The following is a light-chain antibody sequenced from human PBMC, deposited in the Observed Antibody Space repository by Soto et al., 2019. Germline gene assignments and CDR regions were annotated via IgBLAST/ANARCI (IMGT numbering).Light chain of an antibody. CDR2: GAS. V-gene: IGKV3-15*01. CDR3: QQYNNWPWT. Sequence: IVMTQSPATLSVSPGGRATLSCRASQSISDTLAWYQQKPGQAPRLLIHGASTRATGFPGRFSGSGSGTDFTLTISSLQSEDFAVYYCQQYNNWPWTFGQGTKVDIK. CDR1: QSISDT. J-gene: IGKJ1*01.